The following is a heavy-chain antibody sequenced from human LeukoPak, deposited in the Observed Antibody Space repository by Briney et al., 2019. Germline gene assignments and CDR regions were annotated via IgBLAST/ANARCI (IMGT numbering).Heavy chain of an antibody. J-gene: IGHJ4*02. Sequence: GGSLRLSCAASGFTFNSYWMSWVRQAPGKGLEWVANINRDGSEAYYVDSVKGRFTISRDNAKSSLYLQMNSLRDNDKAVYYCGRCLRSRWGLDDYWGQGTLVTVSS. D-gene: IGHD6-13*01. CDR2: INRDGSEA. CDR1: GFTFNSYW. CDR3: GRCLRSRWGLDDY. V-gene: IGHV3-7*01.